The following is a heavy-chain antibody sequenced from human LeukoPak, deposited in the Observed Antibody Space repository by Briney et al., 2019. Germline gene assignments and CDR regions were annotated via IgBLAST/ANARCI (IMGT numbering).Heavy chain of an antibody. CDR1: GYTFTSYG. J-gene: IGHJ4*02. D-gene: IGHD3-3*01. CDR2: ISAYNGNT. CDR3: AREIIDYDFWSGYDY. V-gene: IGHV1-18*01. Sequence: ASVKVSCKASGYTFTSYGISWVRQAPGQGLEWMGWISAYNGNTNYAKKLQGRVTMTTDTSTSTAYMELRSLRSDDTAVYYCAREIIDYDFWSGYDYWGQGTLVTASS.